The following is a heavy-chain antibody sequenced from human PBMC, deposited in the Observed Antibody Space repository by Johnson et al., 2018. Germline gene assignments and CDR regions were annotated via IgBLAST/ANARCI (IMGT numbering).Heavy chain of an antibody. CDR1: GFIFSSYN. Sequence: VQLVQSGGGLVRPGGSLRLTCAASGFIFSSYNVNWVRQAPGKGLEWVASISRSGDHIQYVDSVKGRFIISRHNAKNSLYLQMNSLKAEDTALYYCARDLGVLGAIRGGAFDRWGPGTVVTVSS. V-gene: IGHV3-21*01. CDR3: ARDLGVLGAIRGGAFDR. CDR2: ISRSGDHI. J-gene: IGHJ3*02. D-gene: IGHD4/OR15-4a*01.